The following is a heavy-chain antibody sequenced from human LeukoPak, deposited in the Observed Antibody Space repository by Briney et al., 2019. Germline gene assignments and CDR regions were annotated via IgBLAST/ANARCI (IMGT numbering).Heavy chain of an antibody. CDR2: ITGSGGNT. J-gene: IGHJ4*02. Sequence: GSLRLSCAASGFTFNSYAMSWVRQAPGKGLEWVSTITGSGGNTYYADSVKGRFTISRDNSKNTLYLQMNSLRVEDTAVYFCAKSHLQYQLLFDYWGQGTLVTVSS. V-gene: IGHV3-23*01. D-gene: IGHD2-2*01. CDR3: AKSHLQYQLLFDY. CDR1: GFTFNSYA.